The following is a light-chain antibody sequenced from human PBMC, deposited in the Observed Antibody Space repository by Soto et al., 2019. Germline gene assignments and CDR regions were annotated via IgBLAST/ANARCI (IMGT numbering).Light chain of an antibody. CDR2: KAS. J-gene: IGKJ1*01. CDR1: QTISSW. Sequence: PFTVAVSKKEGGIITCGASQTISSWLAWYQQKPGKAPKLLIYKASTLKSGVPSRFSVSGSGTEFTLTICFLQPEDFVTYCSQLYTILLEAFGHVTMLDIK. CDR3: QLYTILLEA. V-gene: IGKV1-5*03.